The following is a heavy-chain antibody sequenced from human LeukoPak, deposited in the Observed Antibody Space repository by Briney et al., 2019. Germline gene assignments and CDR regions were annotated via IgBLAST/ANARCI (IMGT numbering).Heavy chain of an antibody. CDR3: ARGGSWYYFDY. Sequence: SKTLSLTCTVSGGSITNYYWSWIRQPPGKGLEWIGYIYYSGSTNYNPSLKSRVTISVDTSKNQFSPKLSSVTAADTAVYYCARGGSWYYFDYWGQGTLVTVSS. CDR1: GGSITNYY. J-gene: IGHJ4*02. CDR2: IYYSGST. D-gene: IGHD6-13*01. V-gene: IGHV4-59*01.